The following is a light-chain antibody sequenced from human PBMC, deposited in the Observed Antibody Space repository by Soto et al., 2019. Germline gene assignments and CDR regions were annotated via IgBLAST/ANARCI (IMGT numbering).Light chain of an antibody. CDR1: QTISSW. CDR3: QHYNSYSEA. J-gene: IGKJ1*01. Sequence: DIHTTQAPSTLSGSLGDRVTITGRASQTISSWLAWYQQKPGKAPKLLIYKASTLKSGVPSRFSGSGSGTEFTLTISSLQPDDFATYYCQHYNSYSEAFGQGTKVDI. V-gene: IGKV1-5*03. CDR2: KAS.